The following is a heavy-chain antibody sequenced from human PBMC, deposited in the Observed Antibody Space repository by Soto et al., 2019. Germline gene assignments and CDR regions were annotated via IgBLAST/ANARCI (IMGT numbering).Heavy chain of an antibody. CDR1: GFTFSSYG. CDR3: ARIMCGGDCYDFDY. J-gene: IGHJ4*02. V-gene: IGHV3-33*01. CDR2: IWYDGSNK. Sequence: QVQLVESGGGVVQPGRSLRLSCAASGFTFSSYGMHWVRQAPGKGLEWVAVIWYDGSNKYYADSVKGRFTISRDNSKHTLYLQMTSLRAEDTAVYYCARIMCGGDCYDFDYWGQGTLVTVSS. D-gene: IGHD2-21*02.